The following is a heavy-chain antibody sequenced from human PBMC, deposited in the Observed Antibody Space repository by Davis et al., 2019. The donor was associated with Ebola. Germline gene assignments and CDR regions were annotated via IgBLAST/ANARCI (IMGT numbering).Heavy chain of an antibody. CDR1: GVSISSSNR. D-gene: IGHD2-21*02. CDR3: ARRHIVVVTAIDY. CDR2: IYHSGST. V-gene: IGHV4-4*02. Sequence: SETLSLTCAVSGVSISSSNRWSWVRQPPGKGLEWIGEIYHSGSTNYNPSLKSRVTISVDTSKNQFSLKLSSVTAADTAVYYCARRHIVVVTAIDYWGQGTLVTVSS. J-gene: IGHJ4*02.